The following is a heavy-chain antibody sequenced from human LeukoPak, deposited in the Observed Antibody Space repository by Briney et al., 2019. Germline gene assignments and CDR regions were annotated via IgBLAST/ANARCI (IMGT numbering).Heavy chain of an antibody. D-gene: IGHD6-19*01. CDR2: ISGSGGST. Sequence: GGSLRLSCAASGFTFSSYAMSWVRQAPGKGLEWVSAISGSGGSTYYADSVKGRFTISRDNSKNTLYLQMNSLRAEDTAVYYCAKTWEQCLVQSPFDYWGQGTLVTVSS. V-gene: IGHV3-23*01. CDR1: GFTFSSYA. CDR3: AKTWEQCLVQSPFDY. J-gene: IGHJ4*02.